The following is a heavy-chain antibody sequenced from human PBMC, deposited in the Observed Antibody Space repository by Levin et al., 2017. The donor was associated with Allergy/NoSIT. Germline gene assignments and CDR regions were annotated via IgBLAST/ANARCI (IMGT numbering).Heavy chain of an antibody. CDR2: IWYDGSNK. J-gene: IGHJ3*02. D-gene: IGHD6-13*01. CDR3: ASIGIAAAHSSAFDI. V-gene: IGHV3-33*01. Sequence: GESLKISCAASGFTFSSYGMHWVRQAPGKGLEWVAVIWYDGSNKYYADSVKGRFTISRDNSKNTLYLQMNSLRAEDTAVYYCASIGIAAAHSSAFDIWGQGTMVTVSS. CDR1: GFTFSSYG.